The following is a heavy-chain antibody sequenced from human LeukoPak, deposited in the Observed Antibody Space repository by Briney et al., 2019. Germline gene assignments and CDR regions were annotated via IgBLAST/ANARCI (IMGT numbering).Heavy chain of an antibody. CDR3: AKDSSRFMGSGARGGFDY. J-gene: IGHJ4*02. V-gene: IGHV3-9*01. CDR2: ISWNSGSI. CDR1: GFTFDDYA. D-gene: IGHD2-15*01. Sequence: GGSLRLSCAASGFTFDDYAMHWVRHAPGKGLEWVSGISWNSGSIGYADSVKGRFTISRDNAKNSLYLQMNSLRAEDTALYYCAKDSSRFMGSGARGGFDYWGQGTLVTVSS.